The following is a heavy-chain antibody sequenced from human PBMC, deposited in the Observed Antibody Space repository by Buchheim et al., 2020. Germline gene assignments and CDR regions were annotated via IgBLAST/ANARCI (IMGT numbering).Heavy chain of an antibody. Sequence: EVQLLESGGGLVQPGGSLRLSCAASAFPFSTYAMTWVRQAPGKGLEWVSVIGSDGGGTHYADSVKGRFTISRDNSQNMLFLEMNRLRAEDTGVYYCAKYRMVTAVRLFDSWGQGSL. CDR3: AKYRMVTAVRLFDS. J-gene: IGHJ4*02. V-gene: IGHV3-23*01. CDR1: AFPFSTYA. D-gene: IGHD2-21*02. CDR2: IGSDGGGT.